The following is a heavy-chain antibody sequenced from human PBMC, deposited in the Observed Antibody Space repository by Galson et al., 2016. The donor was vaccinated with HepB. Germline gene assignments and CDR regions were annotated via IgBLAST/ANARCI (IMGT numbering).Heavy chain of an antibody. Sequence: SLRLSCAASGFTFSNYWLHWVRQTPGKGLVWVSRINLDGSSPVYADSVKGRFTVSRDNAKNRVYLQMNSLGGEDTAVYYCATSLPRRYYPDYWGQGTLVTVSS. J-gene: IGHJ4*02. D-gene: IGHD3-10*01. V-gene: IGHV3-74*01. CDR3: ATSLPRRYYPDY. CDR2: INLDGSSP. CDR1: GFTFSNYW.